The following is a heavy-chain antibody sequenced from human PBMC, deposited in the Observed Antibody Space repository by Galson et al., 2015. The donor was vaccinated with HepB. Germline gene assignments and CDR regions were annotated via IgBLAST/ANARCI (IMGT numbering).Heavy chain of an antibody. CDR3: ARGGDGDLNYLDY. V-gene: IGHV3-33*01. CDR1: GFPFSSYG. Sequence: SLRLSCAASGFPFSSYGLHWVRQAPGKGLEWVAVIWHDGNNKYYADSVKGRFTISRDNSKNTLYLQMNCLRTEDTAVYYCARGGDGDLNYLDYWGQGTLVTVSS. D-gene: IGHD4-17*01. J-gene: IGHJ4*02. CDR2: IWHDGNNK.